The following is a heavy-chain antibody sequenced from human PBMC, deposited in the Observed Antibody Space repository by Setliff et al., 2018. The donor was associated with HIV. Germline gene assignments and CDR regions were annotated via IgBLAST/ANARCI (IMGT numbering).Heavy chain of an antibody. CDR2: IYPDDSDA. CDR1: GYSFSTYW. V-gene: IGHV5-51*01. Sequence: GESLKISCKGSGYSFSTYWIAWVRQMPGRGLEVMGLIYPDDSDARYNPSFQGQVTISADKSISTAYLQWSSLKASDSAIYYCARVRDYYFDYWGQGTLVTVSS. J-gene: IGHJ4*02. CDR3: ARVRDYYFDY.